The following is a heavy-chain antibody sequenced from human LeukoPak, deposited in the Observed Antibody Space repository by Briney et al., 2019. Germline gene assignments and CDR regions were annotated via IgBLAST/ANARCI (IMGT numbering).Heavy chain of an antibody. Sequence: SETLSLTCTVSGYSISSGYYWGWIRQPPGKGLEWIGSIYHSGSTYYNPSLKSRVTISVDTSKNQFSLKLSSVTAADTAVYYCARRTTYIGWLPSESPSCFDYWGQGTLVTVSS. CDR3: ARRTTYIGWLPSESPSCFDY. D-gene: IGHD5-12*01. CDR2: IYHSGST. V-gene: IGHV4-38-2*02. J-gene: IGHJ4*02. CDR1: GYSISSGYY.